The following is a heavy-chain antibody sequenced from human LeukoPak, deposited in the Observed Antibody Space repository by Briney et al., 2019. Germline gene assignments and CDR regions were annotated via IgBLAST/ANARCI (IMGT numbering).Heavy chain of an antibody. CDR1: GFTFSSYW. D-gene: IGHD1-26*01. Sequence: GGSLRLSCAASGFTFSSYWMSWVRQAPGKGLEWVANIKQDGSEKRYVDSVKGRFTISRDNAKNSLFLQMNSLRTEDTAMYYCARLSMGAIDYWGQGTLVTVSS. CDR3: ARLSMGAIDY. V-gene: IGHV3-7*05. J-gene: IGHJ4*02. CDR2: IKQDGSEK.